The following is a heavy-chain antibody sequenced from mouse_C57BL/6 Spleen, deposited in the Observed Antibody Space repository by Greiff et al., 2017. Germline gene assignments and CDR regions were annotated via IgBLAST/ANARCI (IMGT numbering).Heavy chain of an antibody. CDR3: TGEEAYYGSRGYFDY. V-gene: IGHV3-6*01. CDR1: GYSITSGYF. CDR2: ISYDGSN. J-gene: IGHJ2*01. D-gene: IGHD1-1*01. Sequence: VQLQQSGPGLVKPSQSLYLTCSVTGYSITSGYFWNWIRPFPGNQREWMGDISYDGSNNYNPTRKNLISITRDTSKNQFFLKLKSVTTEDTATYYSTGEEAYYGSRGYFDYWGQGTTLTVSS.